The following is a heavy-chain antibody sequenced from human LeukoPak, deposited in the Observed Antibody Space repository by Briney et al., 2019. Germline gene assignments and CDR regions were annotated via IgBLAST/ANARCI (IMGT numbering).Heavy chain of an antibody. Sequence: GGSLRLSCAASGFTVSSNYMSWVRQAPGKGLEWVSVIYSGGSTYYADSVKGRFTISRDNSKNTLYLQMNSLRAEDTAVYYCAKGGHYYDSSGYDAFDIWGQGTMVTVSS. V-gene: IGHV3-66*02. CDR2: IYSGGST. J-gene: IGHJ3*02. D-gene: IGHD3-22*01. CDR1: GFTVSSNY. CDR3: AKGGHYYDSSGYDAFDI.